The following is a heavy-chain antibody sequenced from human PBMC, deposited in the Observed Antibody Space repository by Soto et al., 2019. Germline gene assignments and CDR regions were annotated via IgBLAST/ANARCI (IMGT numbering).Heavy chain of an antibody. V-gene: IGHV1-69*01. D-gene: IGHD4-4*01. CDR2: IIPIFGTA. CDR1: GGTFSSYA. CDR3: ARDLGSYSPRTGYYFDY. J-gene: IGHJ4*02. Sequence: QVQLVQSGAEVKKPGSSVKVSCKASGGTFSSYAISWVRQAPGQGLEWMGGIIPIFGTANYAQKFQGRVTITADESTSTAYMELSSLRSEDTAVYYCARDLGSYSPRTGYYFDYWGQGTLVTVSS.